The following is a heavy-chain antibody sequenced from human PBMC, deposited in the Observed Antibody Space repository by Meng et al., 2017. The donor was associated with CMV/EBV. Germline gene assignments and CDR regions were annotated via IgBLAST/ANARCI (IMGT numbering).Heavy chain of an antibody. CDR1: GFTFSSYW. CDR3: AKDLDSSSWNYYYYGMDV. CDR2: ISGSGGST. J-gene: IGHJ6*02. D-gene: IGHD6-13*01. Sequence: GGSLRLSCAASGFTFSSYWMSWVRQAPGKGLEWVSAISGSGGSTYYADSVKGRFTISRDNSKNTLYLQMNSLRAEDTAVYYCAKDLDSSSWNYYYYGMDVWGQGTAVTVSS. V-gene: IGHV3-23*01.